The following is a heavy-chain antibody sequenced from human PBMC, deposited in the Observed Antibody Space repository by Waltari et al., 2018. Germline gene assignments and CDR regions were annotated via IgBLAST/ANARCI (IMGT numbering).Heavy chain of an antibody. D-gene: IGHD2-2*01. Sequence: QVQLVQSGAEVKKPGASVKVSCKASGYTFTGYYMPWVRQAPGQGLEWGGGRHPKCGGKKEEQRVEGRDTMPRDTSISTVCMELSRLTSDDTAMYYCARDYCSSISCVFDYWGQGTLVTVSS. V-gene: IGHV1-2*02. J-gene: IGHJ4*02. CDR3: ARDYCSSISCVFDY. CDR2: RHPKCGGK. CDR1: GYTFTGYY.